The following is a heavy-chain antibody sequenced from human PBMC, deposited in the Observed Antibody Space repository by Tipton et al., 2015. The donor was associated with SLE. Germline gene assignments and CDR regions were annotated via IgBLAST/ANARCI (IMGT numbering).Heavy chain of an antibody. CDR2: IIPIFGTA. J-gene: IGHJ6*02. Sequence: QLVQSGPEVKKPGASVKVSCKASGYTFTSYGISWVRQAPGQGLEWMGGIIPIFGTANYAQKFQGRVTITADESTSTAYMELSSLRSEDTAVYYCASTITHYGMDVWGQGTTVTVSS. CDR1: GYTFTSYG. CDR3: ASTITHYGMDV. D-gene: IGHD3-3*01. V-gene: IGHV1-69*13.